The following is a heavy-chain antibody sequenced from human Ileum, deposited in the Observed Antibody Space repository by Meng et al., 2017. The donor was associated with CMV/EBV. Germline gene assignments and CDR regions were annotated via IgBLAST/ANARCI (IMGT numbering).Heavy chain of an antibody. CDR3: ARFSGYDLYFDY. Sequence: ASVKVSCKASGSTFTEYYMHWVRQAPGQGLEWVGWINPKSGDTKYAQKFQGRVTMTRDTSISTSYMELRRLRSDDTAVYYCARFSGYDLYFDYWGQGTLVTVSS. V-gene: IGHV1-2*02. CDR2: INPKSGDT. J-gene: IGHJ4*02. D-gene: IGHD5-12*01. CDR1: GSTFTEYY.